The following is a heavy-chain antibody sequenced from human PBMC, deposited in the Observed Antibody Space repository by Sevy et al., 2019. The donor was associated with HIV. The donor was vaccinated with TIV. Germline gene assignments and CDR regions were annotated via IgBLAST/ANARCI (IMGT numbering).Heavy chain of an antibody. CDR3: ARVTFLYYIDY. CDR2: MSTYNGNT. Sequence: ASVKVSCKTSGYPFTNYGVTWVRQAPGQGLGWMGWMSTYNGNTNYAQKYQGRVTMTTDTSTNTVYMELRSLRSDDTAIYSCARVTFLYYIDYWGQGTLVTVSS. CDR1: GYPFTNYG. J-gene: IGHJ4*02. D-gene: IGHD3-22*01. V-gene: IGHV1-18*01.